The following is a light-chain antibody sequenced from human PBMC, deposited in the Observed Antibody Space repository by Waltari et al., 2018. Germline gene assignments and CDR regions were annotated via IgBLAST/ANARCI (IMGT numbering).Light chain of an antibody. V-gene: IGLV2-14*03. CDR2: DVT. Sequence: QSALTQPASVSGSPGQSITISCTGTSSDVGTYDYVSWYQQHPGKAPKLMIYDVTKRPSVLANAFLGPNSGNTASLTISWLQAEDEADYYCSSYTTSSTVYVFGTGTKVTVL. CDR1: SSDVGTYDY. J-gene: IGLJ1*01. CDR3: SSYTTSSTVYV.